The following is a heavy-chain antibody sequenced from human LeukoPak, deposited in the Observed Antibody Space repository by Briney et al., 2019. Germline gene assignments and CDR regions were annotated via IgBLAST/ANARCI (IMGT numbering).Heavy chain of an antibody. Sequence: SETLSLTCTVSGGSISSYYWSWIRQPPGKGLEWIGYFYYSGSINYNPSLKSRVTISVDTSKNQFSLKLSSVTAADTAVYYCARVMPSSAAAGAYYFDYWGQGTLVTVSS. V-gene: IGHV4-59*01. CDR3: ARVMPSSAAAGAYYFDY. CDR1: GGSISSYY. D-gene: IGHD6-13*01. CDR2: FYYSGSI. J-gene: IGHJ4*02.